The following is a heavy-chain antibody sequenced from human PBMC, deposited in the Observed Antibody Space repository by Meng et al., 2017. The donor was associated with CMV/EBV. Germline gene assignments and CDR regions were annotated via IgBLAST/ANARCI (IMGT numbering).Heavy chain of an antibody. D-gene: IGHD2-8*02. V-gene: IGHV3-13*01. Sequence: GGSLRLSCAASGFTFSSYDMHWVRQATGKGLEWVSAIGTAGDTYYPGSVKGRSTISRENDKNSLYLQMNSLRAGDTAVYYCARATGDAFDIWGQGTMVTVSS. CDR1: GFTFSSYD. CDR3: ARATGDAFDI. J-gene: IGHJ3*02. CDR2: IGTAGDT.